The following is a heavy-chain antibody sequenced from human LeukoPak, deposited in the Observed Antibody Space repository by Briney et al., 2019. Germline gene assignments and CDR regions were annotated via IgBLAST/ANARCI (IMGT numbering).Heavy chain of an antibody. Sequence: PGGSLRLSCAASGFTFSSYSMNWVRQAPGKGLEWVSSISSSSSYIYYADSVKGRFTISRDNAKNSLYLQMNSLRADDTALYYCAKEQGWFGECSTYWGQGALVTVSS. CDR1: GFTFSSYS. CDR2: ISSSSSYI. D-gene: IGHD3-10*01. J-gene: IGHJ4*02. CDR3: AKEQGWFGECSTY. V-gene: IGHV3-21*04.